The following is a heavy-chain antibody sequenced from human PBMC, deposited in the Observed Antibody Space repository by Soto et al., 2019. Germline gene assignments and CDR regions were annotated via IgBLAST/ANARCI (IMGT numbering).Heavy chain of an antibody. D-gene: IGHD3-10*01. V-gene: IGHV4-34*01. CDR2: INHSGST. J-gene: IGHJ5*02. CDR3: ARGRHYYGSGSYYNWFDP. Sequence: QVQLQQWGARLLKPSETLSLTCAVYGGSFSGYYWSWIRQPPGKGLEWIGEINHSGSTNYNPSLKSRVTISVDTSKNQFSLKLSSVTAADTAVYYCARGRHYYGSGSYYNWFDPWGQGTLVTVSS. CDR1: GGSFSGYY.